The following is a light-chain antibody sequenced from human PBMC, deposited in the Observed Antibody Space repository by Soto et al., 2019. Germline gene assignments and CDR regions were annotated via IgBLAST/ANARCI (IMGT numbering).Light chain of an antibody. CDR2: AAT. CDR3: QQGYNSPQT. V-gene: IGKV1-39*01. Sequence: DIQMTQSPSSLSASVGDEVTITCRASPTIMTYLNWYQLKPGKPPRLLIYAATSLQSGVPSRFSGSGSGTDFTLTISTLQPEDFATYSCQQGYNSPQTFGRGTKVDIK. J-gene: IGKJ1*01. CDR1: PTIMTY.